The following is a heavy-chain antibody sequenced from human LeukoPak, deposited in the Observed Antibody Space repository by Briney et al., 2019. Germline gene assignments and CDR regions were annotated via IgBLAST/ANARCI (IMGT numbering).Heavy chain of an antibody. CDR2: IIPIFGTA. J-gene: IGHJ4*02. D-gene: IGHD3-22*01. V-gene: IGHV1-69*05. Sequence: HAASVKVSCKPSGGTFNSYAISWVRQAPGQGLEWMGRIIPIFGTANYAQKFQDRVTITTDESTSTAYMELSSLRSEDTAVYYCARESVTYYYDSSGYQFDYWGQGTLVTVSS. CDR1: GGTFNSYA. CDR3: ARESVTYYYDSSGYQFDY.